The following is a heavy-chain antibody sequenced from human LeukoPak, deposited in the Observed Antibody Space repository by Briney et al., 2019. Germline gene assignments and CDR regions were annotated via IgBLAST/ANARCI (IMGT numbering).Heavy chain of an antibody. V-gene: IGHV1-46*01. CDR2: INPSGGST. CDR1: GGTFSSYA. Sequence: ASVKVSCKASGGTFSSYAISWVRQAPGQGLEWMGIINPSGGSTSYAQKFQGRVTMTRDTSTSTVYMELSSLRSEDTAVYYCARDKARGSYSWKYFDYWGQGTLVTVSS. CDR3: ARDKARGSYSWKYFDY. D-gene: IGHD1-26*01. J-gene: IGHJ4*02.